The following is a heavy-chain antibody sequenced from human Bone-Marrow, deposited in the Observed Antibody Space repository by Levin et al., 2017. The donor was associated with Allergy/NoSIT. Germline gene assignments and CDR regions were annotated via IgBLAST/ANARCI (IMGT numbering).Heavy chain of an antibody. CDR1: GFTFSNAG. Sequence: AGGSLRLSCAVSGFTFSNAGMTWVRQAPGKGLEWIGRIKSRIDGGTADYAAHVKGRFSISRDDSKNMLFLEMGSLKTEDSAVYYCTTQLRLLEWLPNFDFWGQGVLVTVSS. CDR3: TTQLRLLEWLPNFDF. D-gene: IGHD3-3*01. CDR2: IKSRIDGGTA. J-gene: IGHJ4*02. V-gene: IGHV3-15*01.